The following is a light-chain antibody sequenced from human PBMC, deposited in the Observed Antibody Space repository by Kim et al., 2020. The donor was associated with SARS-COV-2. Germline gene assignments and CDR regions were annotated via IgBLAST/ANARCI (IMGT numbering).Light chain of an antibody. Sequence: SSELTQDPAVSVALGQTVRITCQGDSLRSYYANWYQQKPGQAPILVIYGKNNRPSGIPDRFSGSSSGKTASLTITGTQAGDEADYYCNSRDSNDNVVFGG. CDR2: GKN. CDR1: SLRSYY. CDR3: NSRDSNDNVV. J-gene: IGLJ2*01. V-gene: IGLV3-19*01.